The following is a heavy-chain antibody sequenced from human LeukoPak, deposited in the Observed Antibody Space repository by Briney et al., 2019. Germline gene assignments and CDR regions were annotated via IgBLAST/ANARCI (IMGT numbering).Heavy chain of an antibody. V-gene: IGHV4-4*07. Sequence: SSETLSLTCTVSGGSISTFFWTWIRQSAGKGLEWIGRIYTGTTYYNPSLESRATISVDTSNNRFSLKLTSLTAADTAVYYCARGTEMTSFTGYYSFDYWGRGNLVTVSS. CDR3: ARGTEMTSFTGYYSFDY. D-gene: IGHD3-9*01. CDR1: GGSISTFF. J-gene: IGHJ4*02. CDR2: IYTGTT.